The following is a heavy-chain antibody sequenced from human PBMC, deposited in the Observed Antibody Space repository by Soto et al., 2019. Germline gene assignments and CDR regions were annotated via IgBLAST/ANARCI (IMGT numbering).Heavy chain of an antibody. CDR3: ARDSSSQPGGY. V-gene: IGHV4-31*03. CDR2: IYYSGST. J-gene: IGHJ4*02. CDR1: GGSISSGGYY. Sequence: PSETLSLTCTVSGGSISSGGYYWSWIRQHPGKGLEWIGYIYYSGSTYYNPSLKSRVTISVDTSKNQFSLKLSSVTAADTAVYYGARDSSSQPGGYWGQGTLVTVSS. D-gene: IGHD2-2*01.